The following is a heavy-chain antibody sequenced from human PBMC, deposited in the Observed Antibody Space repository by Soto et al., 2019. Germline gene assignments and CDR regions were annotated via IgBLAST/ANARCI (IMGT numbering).Heavy chain of an antibody. CDR3: AKDPTSYDSSAQFDS. CDR2: ISYDGSNK. Sequence: PGGSLRLSCAPSGFIFSSYGMHWVRQAPGKGLEWVAVISYDGSNKYYADSVKGRFTISRDNSNNTLYLQMNSLRAEDTAVYYCAKDPTSYDSSAQFDSWGQGTLVTVSS. J-gene: IGHJ4*02. CDR1: GFIFSSYG. V-gene: IGHV3-30*18. D-gene: IGHD3-22*01.